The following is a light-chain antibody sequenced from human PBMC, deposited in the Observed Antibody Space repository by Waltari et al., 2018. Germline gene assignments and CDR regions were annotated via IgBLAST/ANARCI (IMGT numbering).Light chain of an antibody. CDR1: QSVLYTSNNKNY. V-gene: IGKV4-1*01. CDR3: QQYYKSRT. J-gene: IGKJ2*01. Sequence: DIVMTQSPDSLAVSLGETATINCKSSQSVLYTSNNKNYLGWYQQKPGRPPKLLFYCASTRESGVPDRFSAGGSGTDFTLTISSLQAEDVAIYYCQQYYKSRTFGQGTKLEIK. CDR2: CAS.